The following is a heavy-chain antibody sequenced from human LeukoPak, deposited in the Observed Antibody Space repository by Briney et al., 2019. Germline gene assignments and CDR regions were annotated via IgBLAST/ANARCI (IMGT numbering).Heavy chain of an antibody. Sequence: SETLSLTCTVSGGSNSSSSYYWGWIRQPPGKGLEWIGSIYYSGNTYFNPSLKSRVTISVDTSKNQFALKLSSVTAADTAFYCCARHSNGYFDYWAREPWSPSPQ. J-gene: IGHJ4*02. CDR1: GGSNSSSSYY. D-gene: IGHD3-22*01. CDR3: ARHSNGYFDY. V-gene: IGHV4-39*01. CDR2: IYYSGNT.